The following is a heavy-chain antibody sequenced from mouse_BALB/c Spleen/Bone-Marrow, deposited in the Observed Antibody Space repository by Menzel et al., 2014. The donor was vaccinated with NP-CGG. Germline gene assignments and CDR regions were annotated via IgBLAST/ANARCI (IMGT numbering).Heavy chain of an antibody. Sequence: EVKLVESGGALVKPGGSLKLSCAASGLTFSDYAMSWVRQSPEKRLEWVAEISDGGNYTYYPDTVTGRFTISRDNAKNTLYLEMSSLRSEDTAMYYCSRNSNYSFDFWGQGTTLTVSS. CDR1: GLTFSDYA. CDR3: SRNSNYSFDF. V-gene: IGHV5-9-4*01. J-gene: IGHJ2*01. D-gene: IGHD2-5*01. CDR2: ISDGGNYT.